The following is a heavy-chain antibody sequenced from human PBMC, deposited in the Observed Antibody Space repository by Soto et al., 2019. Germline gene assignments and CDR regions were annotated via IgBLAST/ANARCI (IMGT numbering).Heavy chain of an antibody. Sequence: PSETLSLTCAVYGGSFSGYYWSWIRQPPGKGLEWIGEINHSGSTNYNPSLKSRVTISVDTSKNQFSLKLSSVTAADTAVYYWARSASRILGYSYGSSYSSIWYRSHTTWGQGTLVTVSS. CDR1: GGSFSGYY. CDR3: ARSASRILGYSYGSSYSSIWYRSHTT. D-gene: IGHD5-18*01. CDR2: INHSGST. J-gene: IGHJ4*02. V-gene: IGHV4-34*01.